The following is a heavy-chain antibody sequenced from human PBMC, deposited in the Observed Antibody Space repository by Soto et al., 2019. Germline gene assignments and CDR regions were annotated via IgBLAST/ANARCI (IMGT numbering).Heavy chain of an antibody. CDR2: MNHNTGNS. CDR3: ARRAETNGWNGFGADKYYFDF. V-gene: IGHV1-8*01. J-gene: IGHJ4*02. D-gene: IGHD1-1*01. Sequence: QVQLVQSGAEVRKPGASVKVSCEASGYTFTSYDIYWVRQATGQGLEWMGWMNHNTGNSAYAHKFQGRVTMTSDTSISTAHMELSSLRSEDTAVYYCARRAETNGWNGFGADKYYFDFWGQGPLVTVSS. CDR1: GYTFTSYD.